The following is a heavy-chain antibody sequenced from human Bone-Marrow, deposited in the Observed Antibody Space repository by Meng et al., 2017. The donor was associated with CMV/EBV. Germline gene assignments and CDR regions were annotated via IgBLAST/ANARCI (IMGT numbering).Heavy chain of an antibody. D-gene: IGHD2-2*01. CDR3: ARQDIVVVPAAMYY. J-gene: IGHJ4*02. CDR2: IYYSGST. Sequence: SETLSLTCTVSGGSVSSCSYYWSWIRQPPGKGLEWIGYIYYSGSTNYNPSLKSRVTISVDTSKNQFSLKLSSVTAADTAVYYCARQDIVVVPAAMYYWGQGTLVTVSS. CDR1: GGSVSSCSYY. V-gene: IGHV4-61*01.